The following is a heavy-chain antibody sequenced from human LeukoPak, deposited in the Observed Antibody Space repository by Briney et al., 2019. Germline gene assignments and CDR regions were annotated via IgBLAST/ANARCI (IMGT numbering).Heavy chain of an antibody. V-gene: IGHV3-30*04. Sequence: GGSLRLSCAVSGFTPSSYAIHWVRQAPGKGLEWVVVISHDGTNKCYADSVKGRFTSSRDNSKNTLYLQMNSLRVDDTAVYYCAKRGAEVGETVAPGDYWGQGTLVTVSS. D-gene: IGHD1-26*01. CDR2: ISHDGTNK. J-gene: IGHJ4*02. CDR3: AKRGAEVGETVAPGDY. CDR1: GFTPSSYA.